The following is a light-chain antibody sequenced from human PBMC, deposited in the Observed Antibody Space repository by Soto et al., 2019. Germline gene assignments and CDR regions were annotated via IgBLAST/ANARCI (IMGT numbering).Light chain of an antibody. CDR1: QSVSSY. J-gene: IGKJ5*01. Sequence: EIVLTQSPATLSLSPGERATLSCRASQSVSSYLAWYQQKPGQAPRLLIYDASNRATGIPARFSGSGSGTDFTLTIRSLEPEDFAVYYCQQRINWPITFGQGTRLAIK. V-gene: IGKV3-11*01. CDR3: QQRINWPIT. CDR2: DAS.